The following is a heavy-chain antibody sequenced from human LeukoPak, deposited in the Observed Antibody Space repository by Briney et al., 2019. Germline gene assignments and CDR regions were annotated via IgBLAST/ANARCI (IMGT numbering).Heavy chain of an antibody. CDR2: INHSGST. D-gene: IGHD3-9*01. Sequence: SETLSLTCAVYGGSFSGYYWSWIRQPPGKGLEWIGEINHSGSTNYNPSLKSRVTISVDTSKNQFSLKLSSVTAADTAVYYCARDRGRRSYDILTGYLGYYYYYYMDVWGKGTTVTVSS. J-gene: IGHJ6*03. CDR1: GGSFSGYY. V-gene: IGHV4-34*01. CDR3: ARDRGRRSYDILTGYLGYYYYYYMDV.